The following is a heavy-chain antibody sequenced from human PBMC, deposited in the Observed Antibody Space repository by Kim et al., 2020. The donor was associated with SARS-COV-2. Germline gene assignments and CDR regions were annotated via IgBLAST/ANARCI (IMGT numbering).Heavy chain of an antibody. V-gene: IGHV4-39*01. J-gene: IGHJ6*02. D-gene: IGHD3-10*01. CDR1: GGSISTSAYF. Sequence: SETLSLTCTVSGGSISTSAYFWGWIRQPPGKGLEWIGAIYYNGSTYFNPSLRSRVTIFLDTSKTQFSLKLRSVTAADTAVYSCAGLRYVSGGYWGGSYYNGLDVWGQGTTVTVSS. CDR3: AGLRYVSGGYWGGSYYNGLDV. CDR2: IYYNGST.